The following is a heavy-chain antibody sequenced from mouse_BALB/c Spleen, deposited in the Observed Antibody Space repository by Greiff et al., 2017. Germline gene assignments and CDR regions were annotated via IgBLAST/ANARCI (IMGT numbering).Heavy chain of an antibody. CDR3: ARYCYGSSYYAMDY. V-gene: IGHV14-1*02. Sequence: EVKLQESGAELVRPGASVKLSCKASGFNIKDYYMHWVKQRPEQGLEWIGWIDPEDGNTKYDPKFQGKASITADTSSNTAYLQLSSLTSEDTAVYYCARYCYGSSYYAMDYWGQGTSVTVAA. CDR1: GFNIKDYY. CDR2: IDPEDGNT. J-gene: IGHJ4*01. D-gene: IGHD1-1*01.